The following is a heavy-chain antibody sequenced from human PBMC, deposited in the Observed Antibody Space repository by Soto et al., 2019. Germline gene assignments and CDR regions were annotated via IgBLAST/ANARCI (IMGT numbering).Heavy chain of an antibody. CDR1: GYTFTSYY. Sequence: QVQLVQSGAEVKKPGASVKVSCKASGYTFTSYYMHWVRQAPGQGLEWMGIINPSGGSTSYAQKFQGRVTMTRDTSTSTVYMELSCLRYEDTAVYYCARERRPLDSGGNSLDYWGQGTLVTVSS. CDR3: ARERRPLDSGGNSLDY. CDR2: INPSGGST. V-gene: IGHV1-46*01. J-gene: IGHJ4*02. D-gene: IGHD4-17*01.